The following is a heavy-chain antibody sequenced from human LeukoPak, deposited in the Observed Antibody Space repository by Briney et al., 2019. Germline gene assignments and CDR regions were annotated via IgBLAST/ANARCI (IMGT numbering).Heavy chain of an antibody. J-gene: IGHJ4*02. V-gene: IGHV4-59*11. CDR3: ARWTSWTGYRYFDY. D-gene: IGHD3/OR15-3a*01. CDR2: IYYSGST. Sequence: PSETLSLTCTVSGGSISSHYWSWIRQPPGKGLEWIGYIYYSGSTNYNPSLKSRVTVSVDTSKNQFSLKLSSVTAADTAVYYCARWTSWTGYRYFDYWGQGTLVTVSS. CDR1: GGSISSHY.